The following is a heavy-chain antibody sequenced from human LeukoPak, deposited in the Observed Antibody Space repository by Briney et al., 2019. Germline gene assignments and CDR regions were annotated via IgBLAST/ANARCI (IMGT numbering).Heavy chain of an antibody. CDR2: IIPIFSTA. CDR3: ARQTGRRQWFDP. Sequence: SVKVSCKASGGTFTTYAINWVRQAPGQGLEWMGGIIPIFSTATYAQKFQGRLTITTDESTNTAYMELSSLTSEDTAVYYCARQTGRRQWFDPWGQGTLVTVSS. D-gene: IGHD3-9*01. V-gene: IGHV1-69*05. CDR1: GGTFTTYA. J-gene: IGHJ5*02.